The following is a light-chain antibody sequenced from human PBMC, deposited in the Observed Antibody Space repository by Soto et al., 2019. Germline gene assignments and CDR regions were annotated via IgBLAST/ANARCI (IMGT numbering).Light chain of an antibody. CDR3: QTWGTGIRV. CDR2: VNIDGSH. J-gene: IGLJ2*01. Sequence: QLVLTQSPSASASLGASVTLTCTLSSGHRNYAIAWHQQQPEKGPRYLMKVNIDGSHNKGDRIPDRFSGSSSGAERYLTISSLQSEDEADYYCQTWGTGIRVFGGGTKLTVL. V-gene: IGLV4-69*01. CDR1: SGHRNYA.